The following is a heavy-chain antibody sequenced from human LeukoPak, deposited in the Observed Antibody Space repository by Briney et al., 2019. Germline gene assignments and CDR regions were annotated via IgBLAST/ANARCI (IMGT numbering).Heavy chain of an antibody. V-gene: IGHV3-33*05. CDR2: IQNDASTE. D-gene: IGHD3-16*01. Sequence: GGSLRLSCAASGFIFSHYGMHWIRQAPGKGLEWVAVIQNDASTENFADSVKGRFTISRDNSKNTVFLQMNSLRVEDTAVYYCARELSQIVWGGLDYGGQGTLVSVSS. CDR1: GFIFSHYG. CDR3: ARELSQIVWGGLDY. J-gene: IGHJ4*02.